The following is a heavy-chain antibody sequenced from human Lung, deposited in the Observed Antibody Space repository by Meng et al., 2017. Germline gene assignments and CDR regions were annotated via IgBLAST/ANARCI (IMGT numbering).Heavy chain of an antibody. V-gene: IGHV4-34*01. CDR1: GGSVSDYY. CDR2: INHSGST. Sequence: QAQPQQWSAGWLKPSQVPSLRCLVSGGSVSDYYWRWIRQPPGKGLEWIGEINHSGSTNYNPSLESRATISVDTSQNNLSLKLSSVTAADSAVYYCARGPTTMAHDFDYWGQGTLVTVSS. D-gene: IGHD4-11*01. J-gene: IGHJ4*02. CDR3: ARGPTTMAHDFDY.